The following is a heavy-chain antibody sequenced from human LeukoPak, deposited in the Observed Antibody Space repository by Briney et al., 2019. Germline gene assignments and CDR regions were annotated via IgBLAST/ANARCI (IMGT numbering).Heavy chain of an antibody. CDR2: IIPIFGTA. Sequence: SVEVSCKASGGTFSSYAISWVRQAPGQGLEWMGGIIPIFGTANYAQKFQGRVTITADEPTSTAYMELSSLRSEDTAVYYCARAKTDSSSWYLIDYWGQGTLVTVSS. V-gene: IGHV1-69*13. D-gene: IGHD6-13*01. J-gene: IGHJ4*02. CDR3: ARAKTDSSSWYLIDY. CDR1: GGTFSSYA.